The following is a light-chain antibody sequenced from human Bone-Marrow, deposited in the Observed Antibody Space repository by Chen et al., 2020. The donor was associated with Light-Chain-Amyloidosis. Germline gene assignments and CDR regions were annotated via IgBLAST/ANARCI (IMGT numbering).Light chain of an antibody. Sequence: QSVLTQPPSVSAAPGQRVTIPCIVNRSNTGARYDIHWYQQIPGKAPNILMYDDNIRASGVPNRISGSRSGTSASLVIAGLQPDDEADYYCQSSDTSLSSPVIFGGGTKLTVL. J-gene: IGLJ2*01. CDR2: DDN. CDR1: RSNTGARYD. CDR3: QSSDTSLSSPVI. V-gene: IGLV1-40*01.